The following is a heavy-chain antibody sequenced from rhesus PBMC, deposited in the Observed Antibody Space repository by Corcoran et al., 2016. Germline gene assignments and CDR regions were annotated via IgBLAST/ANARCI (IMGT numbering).Heavy chain of an antibody. V-gene: IGHV4S10*01. CDR1: GGSISDSYR. J-gene: IGHJ3*01. Sequence: QVQLQESGPGVVKPSETLSLTCAVSGGSISDSYRWSWIRQPPGKGLEWIGYIYGSSTSTNYNPSLMSRVTISKDTSKNQFSLKLSSVTAADTAVYYCARDWDAFDFWGQGLRVTVSS. CDR3: ARDWDAFDF. CDR2: IYGSSTST.